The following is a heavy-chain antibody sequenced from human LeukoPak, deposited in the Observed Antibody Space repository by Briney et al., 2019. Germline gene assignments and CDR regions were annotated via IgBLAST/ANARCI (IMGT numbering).Heavy chain of an antibody. V-gene: IGHV1-69*13. Sequence: VKVSCKASGGTFSSYAISWVRQAPGQGLEWTGGTIPIFGTANYAQKFQGRVTITADESTSTAYMELSSLRSEDTAVYYCARRLGGYYGMDVWGQGTTVTVSS. CDR1: GGTFSSYA. CDR2: TIPIFGTA. CDR3: ARRLGGYYGMDV. J-gene: IGHJ6*02.